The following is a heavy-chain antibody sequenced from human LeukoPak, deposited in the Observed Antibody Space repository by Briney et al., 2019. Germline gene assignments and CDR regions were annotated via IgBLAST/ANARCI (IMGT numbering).Heavy chain of an antibody. CDR3: ARVVGATIFDY. Sequence: GESLRLSCAASGFTFSSYEMNWVRQAPGRGLELVSYISSSGSTIYYADSVEGRFTISRDNAKNSLYLQMNSLRAEDTAVYYCARVVGATIFDYWGQGTLVTVSS. CDR2: ISSSGSTI. D-gene: IGHD1-26*01. J-gene: IGHJ4*02. V-gene: IGHV3-48*03. CDR1: GFTFSSYE.